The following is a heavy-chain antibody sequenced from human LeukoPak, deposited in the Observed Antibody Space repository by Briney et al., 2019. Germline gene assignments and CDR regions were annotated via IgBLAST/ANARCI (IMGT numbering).Heavy chain of an antibody. D-gene: IGHD1-26*01. V-gene: IGHV4-59*01. Sequence: ASETLSLTCTVSGGSISSYYWSWIRQPPGKGLEWIAYIYYSGSTNYNPSLKSRVAISVDTSKNQFSLKLSSVTAADTAVYYCASSGSYESYYYYGMDVWGQGTTVTVSS. CDR1: GGSISSYY. CDR2: IYYSGST. CDR3: ASSGSYESYYYYGMDV. J-gene: IGHJ6*02.